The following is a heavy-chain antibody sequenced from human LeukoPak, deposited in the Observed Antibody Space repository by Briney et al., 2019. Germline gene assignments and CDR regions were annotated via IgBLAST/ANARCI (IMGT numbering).Heavy chain of an antibody. V-gene: IGHV3-48*01. CDR3: ARVMYKEDY. J-gene: IGHJ4*02. Sequence: GGSLRLSCAAPGFTFSSYNMNWVRQAPGKGLEWVSYISSSSSTIYYADSVKGRFTISRDNAKNSLYLQMNSLRAEDTAVYYCARVMYKEDYWGQGTLVTVSS. CDR2: ISSSSSTI. D-gene: IGHD1-14*01. CDR1: GFTFSSYN.